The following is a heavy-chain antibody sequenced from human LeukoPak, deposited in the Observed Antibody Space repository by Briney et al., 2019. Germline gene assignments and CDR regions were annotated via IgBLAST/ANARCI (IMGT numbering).Heavy chain of an antibody. CDR1: GYSISSGHW. Sequence: SETLSLTCTVSGYSISSGHWWGWIRQPPGKGLEWIGYIYSSGSTYYNPSLKSRVTMSVDTSKNQFSLKVSSVTAVDTAVYYCARKSRDGYLFDFWGQETLVTVSS. V-gene: IGHV4-28*01. CDR3: ARKSRDGYLFDF. CDR2: IYSSGST. J-gene: IGHJ4*02. D-gene: IGHD5-24*01.